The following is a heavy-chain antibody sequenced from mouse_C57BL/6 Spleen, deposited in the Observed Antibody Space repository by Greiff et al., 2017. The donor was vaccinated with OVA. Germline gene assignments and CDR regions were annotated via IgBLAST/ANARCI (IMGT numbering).Heavy chain of an antibody. V-gene: IGHV1-54*01. CDR1: GYAFTNYL. D-gene: IGHD1-1*01. Sequence: VHLVESGAELVRPGTSVKVSCKASGYAFTNYLIEWVKQRPGQGLEWIGVINPGSGGTNYNEKFKGKATLTADKSSSTAYMQLSSLTSEDSAVYFCARITTVVDWYFDVWGTGTTVTVSS. CDR2: INPGSGGT. J-gene: IGHJ1*03. CDR3: ARITTVVDWYFDV.